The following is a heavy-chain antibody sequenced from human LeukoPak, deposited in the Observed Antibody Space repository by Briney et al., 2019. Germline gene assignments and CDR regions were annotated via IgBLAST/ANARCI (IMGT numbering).Heavy chain of an antibody. D-gene: IGHD2-21*01. J-gene: IGHJ4*02. CDR1: GGSISTYY. CDR3: ARTYCGTNACPFDH. Sequence: PPETLSLTCTVSGGSISTYYWSWIRQPPGKGLECLGFIFHTGTTNYNPSLKSRVTVSVDTSKNQFSLKLSSVTAADTAIYYCARTYCGTNACPFDHWGQGNLVTVSS. V-gene: IGHV4-59*08. CDR2: IFHTGTT.